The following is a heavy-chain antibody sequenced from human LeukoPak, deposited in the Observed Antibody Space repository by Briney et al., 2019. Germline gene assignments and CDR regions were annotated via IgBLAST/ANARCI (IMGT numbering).Heavy chain of an antibody. J-gene: IGHJ6*02. CDR1: GFTFSSYS. CDR2: ISSSSSTI. D-gene: IGHD3-10*01. CDR3: ARLVITMVRGVIDYGMDV. V-gene: IGHV3-48*01. Sequence: GGSLRLSCAASGFTFSSYSMNWVRQAPGKGLEWVPYISSSSSTIYYADSVKGRFTISRDNAKNSLYLQMNSLRAEDTAVYYCARLVITMVRGVIDYGMDVWGQGTTVTVSS.